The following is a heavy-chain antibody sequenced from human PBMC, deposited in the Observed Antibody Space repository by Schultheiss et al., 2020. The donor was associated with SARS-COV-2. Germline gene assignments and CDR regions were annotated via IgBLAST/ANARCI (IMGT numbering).Heavy chain of an antibody. Sequence: GGSLRLSCAASGFTFDDYAMHWVRQAPGKGLEWVSLISWDGGSTYYADSVKGRFTISRDNSKNTLYLQMNSLRAEDTAVYYCARDQPGIRFLEWSGILYWGQGTLVTVSS. CDR2: ISWDGGST. CDR3: ARDQPGIRFLEWSGILY. V-gene: IGHV3-43D*04. CDR1: GFTFDDYA. D-gene: IGHD3-3*01. J-gene: IGHJ4*02.